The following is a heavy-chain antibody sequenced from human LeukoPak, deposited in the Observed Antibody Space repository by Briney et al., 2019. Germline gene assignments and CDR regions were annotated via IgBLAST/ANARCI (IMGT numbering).Heavy chain of an antibody. V-gene: IGHV4-59*01. D-gene: IGHD2-15*01. CDR3: ASGSPDYFDY. CDR1: GGSISGYF. J-gene: IGHJ4*02. CDR2: IYYSGST. Sequence: SETLSLTCTVSGGSISGYFWSWIRQPPGKGLEWIGYIYYSGSTNYNPSLKSRVTISVDTSKNQFSLKLSSVTAADTAVYYCASGSPDYFDYWGQGTLVTVSS.